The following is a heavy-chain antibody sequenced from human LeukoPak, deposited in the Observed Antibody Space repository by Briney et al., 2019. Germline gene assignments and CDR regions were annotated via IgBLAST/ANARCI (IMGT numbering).Heavy chain of an antibody. CDR2: ISGSGGST. D-gene: IGHD5-18*01. Sequence: PGGSLRLSCAASGFTFSSYAMSWVRQAPGKGLEWVSAISGSGGSTYYADSVKGRFTISRDNSKNTLYLQMNSLRAEDTAVYYCAKGGAWIQLWSFDAFDIWGQGTMVTVSS. J-gene: IGHJ3*02. V-gene: IGHV3-23*01. CDR3: AKGGAWIQLWSFDAFDI. CDR1: GFTFSSYA.